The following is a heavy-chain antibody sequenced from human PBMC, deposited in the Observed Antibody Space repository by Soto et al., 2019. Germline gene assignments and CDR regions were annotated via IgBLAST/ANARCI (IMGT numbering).Heavy chain of an antibody. CDR1: GFTFSSYW. D-gene: IGHD2-2*01. V-gene: IGHV3-74*01. CDR3: ARSPRGYIVVVPAATGGMDV. J-gene: IGHJ6*02. Sequence: GGSLRLSCAASGFTFSSYWMHWVRQAPGKGLVWVSRINSDGSSTSYADSVKGRFTISRDNAKNTLYLQMNSLRAEDTAVYYCARSPRGYIVVVPAATGGMDVWGQGTTVTVSS. CDR2: INSDGSST.